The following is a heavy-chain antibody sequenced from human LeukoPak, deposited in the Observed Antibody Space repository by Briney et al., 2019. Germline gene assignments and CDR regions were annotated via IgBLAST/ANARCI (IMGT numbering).Heavy chain of an antibody. J-gene: IGHJ4*02. CDR1: GSTFSNYS. CDR2: ISSSSSYI. CDR3: ARAAATDY. Sequence: GGSLRLSCAASGSTFSNYSMNWVRQAPGKGPEWVSSISSSSSYIYYADSVKGRFTISRDNAKNSLYLQMNSLRAEDTAVYYCARAAATDYWGQGTLVTVSS. D-gene: IGHD6-13*01. V-gene: IGHV3-21*01.